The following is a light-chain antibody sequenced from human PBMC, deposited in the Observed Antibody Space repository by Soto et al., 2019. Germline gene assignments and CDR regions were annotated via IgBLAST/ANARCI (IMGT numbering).Light chain of an antibody. V-gene: IGLV2-14*01. CDR1: SSDVGGYNY. CDR3: SSYTSSSTLVV. Sequence: QSALTQPASVSGSPGQSITISCTGTSSDVGGYNYVSWYQQHPGKAPKFMIYEVSNRPSGVSNRFSGSKSGKTASLTISGLQAEDEADYYCSSYTSSSTLVVFGGGTKLTVL. CDR2: EVS. J-gene: IGLJ2*01.